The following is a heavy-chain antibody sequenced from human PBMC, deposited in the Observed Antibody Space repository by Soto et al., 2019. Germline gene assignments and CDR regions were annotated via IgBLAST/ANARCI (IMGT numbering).Heavy chain of an antibody. CDR2: FDPEDGET. J-gene: IGHJ4*02. CDR3: ATDDPRYCSGGSCYHGY. V-gene: IGHV1-24*01. Sequence: PSVKVSCKVSGYTLTELSMHWVRQAPGKGLEWMGGFDPEDGETIYAQKFQGRVTMTEDTSTDTAYMELSSLRSEDTAVYYCATDDPRYCSGGSCYHGYWGQGTLVTVSS. CDR1: GYTLTELS. D-gene: IGHD2-15*01.